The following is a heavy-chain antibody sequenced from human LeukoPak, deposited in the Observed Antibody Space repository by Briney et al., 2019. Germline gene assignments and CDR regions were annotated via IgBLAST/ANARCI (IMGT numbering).Heavy chain of an antibody. V-gene: IGHV3-7*01. J-gene: IGHJ4*02. CDR1: GYIFSSYW. Sequence: GGSLRLSCVGSGYIFSSYWMNWVRQAPGKGLEWVANIKQDGSEKYHVDSVKGRFTISRDNAKNSQYLQMDSLRVEDTAVYYCARGRECSGTGCYLPGIYWGQGILVTVSS. D-gene: IGHD2-2*01. CDR3: ARGRECSGTGCYLPGIY. CDR2: IKQDGSEK.